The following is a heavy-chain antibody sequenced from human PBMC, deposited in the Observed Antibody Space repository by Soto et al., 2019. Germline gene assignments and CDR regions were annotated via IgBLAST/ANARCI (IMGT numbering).Heavy chain of an antibody. D-gene: IGHD6-13*01. CDR1: GLTLSSYA. V-gene: IGHV3-30*18. J-gene: IGHJ4*02. Sequence: GGSLRLSCPPSGLTLSSYAMHWFRQPPGKGLEWVAVISFDGSKKYADPVKGRFTISRDNSKSTLYLQMNSLRAEDSAVYYCAKDWSIAAADTPVYLDYWGQGTLVTVSS. CDR3: AKDWSIAAADTPVYLDY. CDR2: ISFDGSKK.